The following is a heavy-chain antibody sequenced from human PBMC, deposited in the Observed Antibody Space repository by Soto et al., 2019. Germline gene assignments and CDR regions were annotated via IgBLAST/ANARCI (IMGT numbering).Heavy chain of an antibody. V-gene: IGHV3-74*01. D-gene: IGHD3-16*01. CDR1: GFAFRSYW. CDR2: IKFDGSST. J-gene: IGHJ6*02. Sequence: PGGSLRLSCAASGFAFRSYWMHWVRQAPGKGLLWVSRIKFDGSSTYYADSVKGRFTISRDDAKNTLFLQMNGLRVDDTAIYYCARGAKNTYAMDVWGQGTTVTVSS. CDR3: ARGAKNTYAMDV.